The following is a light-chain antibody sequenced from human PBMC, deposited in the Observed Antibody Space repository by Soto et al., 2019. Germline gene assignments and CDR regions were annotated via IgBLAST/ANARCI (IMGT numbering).Light chain of an antibody. CDR2: GNN. Sequence: QSVLTQPPSVSGAPGQRVTISCTGSSSNIGAGRDVHWYQQLPGTAPRLLIYGNNNRPSGVPDRFSASKSGTSASLAITGLQAEDEADFYCQSFDSGLSAYVFGTGTKATVL. CDR1: SSNIGAGRD. CDR3: QSFDSGLSAYV. V-gene: IGLV1-40*01. J-gene: IGLJ1*01.